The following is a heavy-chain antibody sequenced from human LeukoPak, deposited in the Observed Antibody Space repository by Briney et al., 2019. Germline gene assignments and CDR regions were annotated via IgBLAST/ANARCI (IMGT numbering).Heavy chain of an antibody. CDR3: ARRRGYSFDY. CDR2: IYYSGST. D-gene: IGHD5-18*01. Sequence: SETLSLTCTVSGGSTSSYYWSWIRQPPGKGLEWIGYIYYSGSTNYNPSLKSRVTISVDTSKNQFSLKLSSVTAADTAVYYCARRRGYSFDYWGQGTLVTVSS. V-gene: IGHV4-59*08. J-gene: IGHJ4*02. CDR1: GGSTSSYY.